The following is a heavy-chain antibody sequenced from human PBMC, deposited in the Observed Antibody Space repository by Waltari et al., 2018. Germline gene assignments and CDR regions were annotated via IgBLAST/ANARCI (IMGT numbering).Heavy chain of an antibody. V-gene: IGHV3-43*01. CDR1: GFTFDDYT. Sequence: EVQLVASGGVVVQPGGSLRLSCVASGFTFDDYTMHWVRQVPGKGLELCSLFNWQGGGTYYADSVQGRFTMSRDNSKNSLYLQMNSLRTEDTALYYGAKDLGGSRGYFDSWGQGPLVTVSS. CDR2: FNWQGGGT. J-gene: IGHJ4*02. CDR3: AKDLGGSRGYFDS.